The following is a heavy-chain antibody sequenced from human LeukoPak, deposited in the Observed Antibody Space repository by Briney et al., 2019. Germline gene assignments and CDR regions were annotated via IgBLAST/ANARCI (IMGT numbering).Heavy chain of an antibody. J-gene: IGHJ6*02. CDR2: ISSGGATI. CDR1: GFTFSDYY. V-gene: IGHV3-11*01. D-gene: IGHD2-2*01. CDR3: ARERRTSYHYYYYGMDV. Sequence: PGGSLRLSCAASGFTFSDYYMSWIRQAPGKGLEWISYISSGGATIYHADSVKGRFTLSRDNAKNSLYLQMDSLRAEDTAVYYCARERRTSYHYYYYGMDVWGQGTTVTVSS.